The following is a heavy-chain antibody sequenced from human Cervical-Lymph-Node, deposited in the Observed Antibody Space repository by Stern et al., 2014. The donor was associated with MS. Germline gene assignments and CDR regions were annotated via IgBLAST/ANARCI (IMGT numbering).Heavy chain of an antibody. J-gene: IGHJ6*02. Sequence: EVHLVESGGVVVQPGGSLRLTCAASGFTFDEYTMHWVRQAPGKGLEWISLITWDTGSTYYADSVKGRFTISRDNSDNSLYLQMNSLRIEDTALYYCAKVHSSYNGLDVWGQGTTVTVSS. CDR2: ITWDTGST. CDR1: GFTFDEYT. V-gene: IGHV3-43*01. CDR3: AKVHSSYNGLDV. D-gene: IGHD2-21*01.